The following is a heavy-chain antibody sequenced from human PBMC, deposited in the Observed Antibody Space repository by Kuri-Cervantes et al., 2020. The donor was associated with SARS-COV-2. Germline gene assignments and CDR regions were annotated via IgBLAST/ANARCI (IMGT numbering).Heavy chain of an antibody. Sequence: LSLTCAASGYSFSRFALSWVRQAPGKGLEWVSSISGGGYSTYYADSVKGRITISRDTSQKTLYLQMNSLRADDTALYYCAKSGLYTSNWNLFDHWGQGTLVTVSS. CDR2: ISGGGYST. CDR1: GYSFSRFA. CDR3: AKSGLYTSNWNLFDH. V-gene: IGHV3-23*01. D-gene: IGHD6-13*01. J-gene: IGHJ4*02.